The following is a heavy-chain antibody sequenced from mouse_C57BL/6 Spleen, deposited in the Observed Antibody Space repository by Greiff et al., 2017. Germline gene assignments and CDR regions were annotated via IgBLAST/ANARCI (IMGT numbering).Heavy chain of an antibody. V-gene: IGHV1-55*01. D-gene: IGHD2-4*01. CDR2: IYPGSGST. CDR3: ARFPYDYGVSGYAMDH. CDR1: GYTFTSYW. J-gene: IGHJ4*01. Sequence: QVQLQQPGAELVKPGASVKMSCKASGYTFTSYWITWVKQRPGQGLEWIGDIYPGSGSTNSNEKFKSKATLTVDTSSSTAYMQLSSLTSEDSAVYYCARFPYDYGVSGYAMDHWGQGTSVTVSS.